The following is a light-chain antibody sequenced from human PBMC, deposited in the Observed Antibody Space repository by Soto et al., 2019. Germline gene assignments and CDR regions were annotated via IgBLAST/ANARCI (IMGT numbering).Light chain of an antibody. Sequence: DIQMTQSPSSVSASVGDRVTITCRASRGISSWVAWYQQKPGKAPNLLIYAASSLQSGVPSRFSGSGSGTEFTLTISSLQPEDFATYYCQQADTFPLTFGGGTKVEI. V-gene: IGKV1-12*01. CDR3: QQADTFPLT. CDR1: RGISSW. J-gene: IGKJ4*01. CDR2: AAS.